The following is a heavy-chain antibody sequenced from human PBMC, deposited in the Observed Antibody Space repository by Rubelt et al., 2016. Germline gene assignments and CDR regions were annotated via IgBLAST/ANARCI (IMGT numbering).Heavy chain of an antibody. CDR3: VRDVN. V-gene: IGHV3-7*03. CDR2: IKFDGTEK. J-gene: IGHJ4*01. CDR1: GFTFGTSW. Sequence: EVLLVEFGGGLVQPGGSLRLSCASSGFTFGTSWMHWVRQAPGKGPERVATIKFDGTEKYYLDFGKGRFTISRDNAKNSLDLQMNTLSAEDTAVYYCVRDVNWGRGTLVTVSS.